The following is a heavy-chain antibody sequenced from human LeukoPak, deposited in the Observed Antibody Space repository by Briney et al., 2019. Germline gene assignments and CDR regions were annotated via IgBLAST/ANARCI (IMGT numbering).Heavy chain of an antibody. V-gene: IGHV3-15*01. D-gene: IGHD3-16*01. CDR3: LSYADYNY. CDR2: IRSNADGGTV. Sequence: PGGSLRLSCAASGFTFKSAWMSWVRQAPGEGLEWIGRIRSNADGGTVDYSAAVQGRFTISRDDSKNTLYLRMNSLKTEDTAVYFCLSYADYNYWGQGTLVTVSS. J-gene: IGHJ4*02. CDR1: GFTFKSAW.